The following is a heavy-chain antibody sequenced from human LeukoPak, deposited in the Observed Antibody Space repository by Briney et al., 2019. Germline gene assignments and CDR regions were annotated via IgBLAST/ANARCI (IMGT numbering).Heavy chain of an antibody. D-gene: IGHD5-18*01. V-gene: IGHV3-15*01. CDR3: TTVESRGYSYQDAFDI. Sequence: GGSLRLSCAASGFTFSNAWVSWVRQAPGKGLEWVCCIKSKTDGGTTDYAAPVKGSFTISRNDSKNTLYLQMNSLKTEDTAVYYCTTVESRGYSYQDAFDIWGQGTMVTVSS. CDR1: GFTFSNAW. CDR2: IKSKTDGGTT. J-gene: IGHJ3*02.